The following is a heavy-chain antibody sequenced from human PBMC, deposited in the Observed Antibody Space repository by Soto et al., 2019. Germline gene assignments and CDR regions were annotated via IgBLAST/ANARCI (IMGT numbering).Heavy chain of an antibody. D-gene: IGHD6-13*01. J-gene: IGHJ5*02. Sequence: SLRLSCAASGFTFRSYSMNWVRQAPGKGLEWVSYISISSRTIYYADSVKGRFTISRDDAKNSLYLQMNSLRDEDTSVYYCARDNGIAGSFDPWGQGTLVTVS. V-gene: IGHV3-48*02. CDR2: ISISSRTI. CDR3: ARDNGIAGSFDP. CDR1: GFTFRSYS.